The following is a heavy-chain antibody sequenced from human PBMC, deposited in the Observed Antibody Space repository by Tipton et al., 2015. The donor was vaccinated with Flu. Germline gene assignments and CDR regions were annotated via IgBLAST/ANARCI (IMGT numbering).Heavy chain of an antibody. Sequence: TLSLTCTVSGGSINDFYWSWIRQPAGKGLEWIGRIYSSGITDYTPSLKSRVTMSVDTSKKQLSLRLNSVTAADTAVYYCARGSLTIDYWGQGTLVTGSS. V-gene: IGHV4-4*07. CDR2: IYSSGIT. CDR1: GGSINDFY. D-gene: IGHD2-2*01. CDR3: ARGSLTIDY. J-gene: IGHJ4*02.